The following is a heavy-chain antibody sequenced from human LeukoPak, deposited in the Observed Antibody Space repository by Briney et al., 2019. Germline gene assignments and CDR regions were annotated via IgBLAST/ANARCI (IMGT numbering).Heavy chain of an antibody. CDR1: GGAIISYY. V-gene: IGHV4-4*07. J-gene: IGHJ6*03. CDR2: IYPTGNT. Sequence: PSETLSLTCSVSGGAIISYYWSWIRQPAGKGPEWIGRIYPTGNTDYNPSLKTRVTISTDLSTKQFSLRLRSVTAAATAVYSCARLKFYDSTGYSPGYYMDVWGKGTAVTVSS. D-gene: IGHD3-22*01. CDR3: ARLKFYDSTGYSPGYYMDV.